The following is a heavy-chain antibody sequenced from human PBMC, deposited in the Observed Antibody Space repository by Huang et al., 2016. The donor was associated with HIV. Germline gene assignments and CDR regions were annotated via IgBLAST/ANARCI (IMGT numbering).Heavy chain of an antibody. V-gene: IGHV3-30*18. CDR2: ISDEAKTK. Sequence: QVQLVESGGGVVQPGRSLRISFAASGFTCSSDGMRWVRQGPGQGLGWVEVISDEAKTKYYADSVKGRFSISRDNSKTTVYLQLNSLRLEDTAVYYCAKGGSAAAVLDFWGQGTLVTVSS. D-gene: IGHD6-13*01. CDR3: AKGGSAAAVLDF. CDR1: GFTCSSDG. J-gene: IGHJ4*02.